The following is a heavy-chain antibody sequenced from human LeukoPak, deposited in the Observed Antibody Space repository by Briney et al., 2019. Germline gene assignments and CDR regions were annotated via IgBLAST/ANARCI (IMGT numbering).Heavy chain of an antibody. D-gene: IGHD6-6*01. V-gene: IGHV3-9*01. Sequence: PGGSLRLSCAASGFIFDDYAIHWVRQALGSGLEWVSGISWNSGSIGYADSVKGRFTISRDNAKNSLYLQINSLRAEDTAVYYCARSSYSSSSSVWGQGTMVTVSS. CDR2: ISWNSGSI. J-gene: IGHJ3*01. CDR1: GFIFDDYA. CDR3: ARSSYSSSSSV.